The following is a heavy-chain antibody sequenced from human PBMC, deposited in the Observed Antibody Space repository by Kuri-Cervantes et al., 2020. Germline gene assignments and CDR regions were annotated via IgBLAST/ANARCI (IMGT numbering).Heavy chain of an antibody. J-gene: IGHJ5*02. CDR3: AREVDCGGDCFHLYNWFDP. CDR2: IIPIFGTA. V-gene: IGHV1-69*13. CDR1: GGTFSSYA. D-gene: IGHD2-21*02. Sequence: SVKVSCKASGGTFSSYAISWVRQAPGQGLEWMGGIIPIFGTANYAQRFQGRVTITADESTSTAYMELSSLRSEDTAVYYCAREVDCGGDCFHLYNWFDPWGQGTLVTVSS.